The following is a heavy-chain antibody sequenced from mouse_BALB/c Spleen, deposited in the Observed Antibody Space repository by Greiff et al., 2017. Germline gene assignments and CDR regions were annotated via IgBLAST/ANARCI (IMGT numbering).Heavy chain of an antibody. CDR2: IWSGGST. D-gene: IGHD2-4*01. V-gene: IGHV2-4-1*01. CDR3: ARKGITRAMDY. J-gene: IGHJ4*01. Sequence: VKLMESGPGLVQPSQSLSITCTVSGFSLTSYGVHWVRQSPGKGLKWLGVIWSGGSTDYNAAFISRLSISKDNSKSQVFFKMNSLQADDTAIYYCARKGITRAMDYWGQGTSVTVSS. CDR1: GFSLTSYG.